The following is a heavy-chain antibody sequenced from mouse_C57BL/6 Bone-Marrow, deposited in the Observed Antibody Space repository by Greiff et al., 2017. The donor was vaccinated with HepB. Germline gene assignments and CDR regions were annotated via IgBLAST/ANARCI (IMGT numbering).Heavy chain of an antibody. CDR3: EGRMDY. Sequence: VKLVESGAELARPGASVKMSCKASGYTFTSYGISWVKQRNGQGLEWIGEIYPRSGNTYYNEKFKGKATLTADTSSSTAYMELRSLTSEDSAVYLCEGRMDYWGQGTSVTVSS. CDR1: GYTFTSYG. CDR2: IYPRSGNT. J-gene: IGHJ4*01. D-gene: IGHD3-3*01. V-gene: IGHV1-81*01.